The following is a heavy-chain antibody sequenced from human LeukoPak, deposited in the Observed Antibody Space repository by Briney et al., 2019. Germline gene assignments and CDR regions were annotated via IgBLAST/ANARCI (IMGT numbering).Heavy chain of an antibody. V-gene: IGHV3-11*01. CDR3: AREVVIFPDYYYYGMDV. Sequence: GGSLRLSCAASGFPFRDYYMTWLRQAPGKGLEWISYISRSGDTLYYADSVEGRFTISRDNAKNSLFLQMNSLRADDTAVYYCAREVVIFPDYYYYGMDVWGQGTTVTVSS. CDR2: ISRSGDTL. D-gene: IGHD2/OR15-2a*01. J-gene: IGHJ6*02. CDR1: GFPFRDYY.